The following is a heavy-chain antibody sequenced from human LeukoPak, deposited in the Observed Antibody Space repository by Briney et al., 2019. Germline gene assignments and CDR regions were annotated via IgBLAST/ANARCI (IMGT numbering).Heavy chain of an antibody. J-gene: IGHJ3*02. CDR3: ARGGIGESYAFDI. Sequence: GGSLRLSCAASGFTFSSYAMHWVRRAPGKGLEWVGVISYDGSNKYYADSVKGRFTISRDNSKNTLYLQMNSLRAEDTAVYYCARGGIGESYAFDIWGQGTMVTVSS. CDR2: ISYDGSNK. D-gene: IGHD3-10*01. V-gene: IGHV3-30*04. CDR1: GFTFSSYA.